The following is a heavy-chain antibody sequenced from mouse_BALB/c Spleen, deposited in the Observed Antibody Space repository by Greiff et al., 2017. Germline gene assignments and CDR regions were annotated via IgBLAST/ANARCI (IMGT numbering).Heavy chain of an antibody. CDR1: GFTFSSYT. Sequence: EVKLMESGGGLVQPGGSLKLSCAASGFTFSSYTMSWVRQTPEKRLEWVAYISNGGGSTYYPDTVKGRFTISRDNAKNTLYLQMSSLKSEDTAMYYCARRYGSSYGAMDYWGQGTSVTVSS. J-gene: IGHJ4*01. CDR3: ARRYGSSYGAMDY. V-gene: IGHV5-12-2*01. CDR2: ISNGGGST. D-gene: IGHD1-1*01.